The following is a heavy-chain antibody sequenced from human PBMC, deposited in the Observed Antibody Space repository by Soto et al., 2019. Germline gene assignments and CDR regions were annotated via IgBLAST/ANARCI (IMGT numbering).Heavy chain of an antibody. CDR1: GYSISSGYY. V-gene: IGHV4-38-2*01. Sequence: KPSETLSLTCAVSGYSISSGYYWGWIRQPPGKGLEWIGSIYHSGSTYYNPSLKSRVTMSVDTSKNQFSLKLSSVTAADTAVYYCARSGYSSSWDHFDYWGQGTRVTVSA. D-gene: IGHD6-13*01. J-gene: IGHJ4*02. CDR2: IYHSGST. CDR3: ARSGYSSSWDHFDY.